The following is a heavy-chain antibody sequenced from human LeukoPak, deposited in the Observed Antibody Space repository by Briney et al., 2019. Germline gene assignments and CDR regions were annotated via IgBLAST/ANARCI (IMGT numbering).Heavy chain of an antibody. J-gene: IGHJ4*02. CDR1: GCTFSSYD. Sequence: SVKVSCKASGCTFSSYDISWVRQAPGQGLEWMGGIIAIFGTANYAQKFQGRVTITTDESTSTAYMELSSLRSEDTAVYYCEISLPRDVVVVPGQSDYWGQGTLVTVSS. CDR3: EISLPRDVVVVPGQSDY. CDR2: IIAIFGTA. D-gene: IGHD2-2*01. V-gene: IGHV1-69*05.